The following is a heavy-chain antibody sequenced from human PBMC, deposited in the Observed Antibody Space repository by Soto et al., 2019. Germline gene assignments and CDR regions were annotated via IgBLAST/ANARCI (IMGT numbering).Heavy chain of an antibody. D-gene: IGHD3-10*01. V-gene: IGHV3-21*01. CDR1: GFTFSSYS. CDR3: ARTFMVRGVLDY. CDR2: ISSSSSYI. Sequence: GGSLRLSCAASGFTFSSYSMNWVRQAPGKGLEWVSSISSSSSYIYYADSVKGRFSISRDNAKNSRYLQMNSLRAEDTAVYDCARTFMVRGVLDYWGQGTLVTVSS. J-gene: IGHJ4*02.